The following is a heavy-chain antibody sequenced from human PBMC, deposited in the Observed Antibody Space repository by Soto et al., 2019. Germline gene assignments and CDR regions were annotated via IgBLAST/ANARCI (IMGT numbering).Heavy chain of an antibody. CDR3: ARGMAVAGHYFDS. CDR1: GGSFSGYY. D-gene: IGHD6-19*01. V-gene: IGHV4-34*01. J-gene: IGHJ4*02. CDR2: INHSGST. Sequence: ASETLSLTCAVYGGSFSGYYWSWIRQPPGKGLEWIGEINHSGSTNYNPSLKSRVTISVDTSKNQFSLKLSSVTAADTAVYYCARGMAVAGHYFDSWGQGTLVTVSS.